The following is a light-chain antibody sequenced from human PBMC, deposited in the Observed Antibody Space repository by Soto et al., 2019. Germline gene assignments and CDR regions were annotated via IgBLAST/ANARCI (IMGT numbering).Light chain of an antibody. V-gene: IGLV2-11*01. J-gene: IGLJ1*01. Sequence: QSALTQPRSVSGSPGQSVTISCTGTSSDVGAYNYVSWYQQHPGKAPKSMIYDVSKRPSGVPDRFSGSKSGNTASLTISGLQAEDEADYYCCSYAGTXSYVFGTGTK. CDR1: SSDVGAYNY. CDR3: CSYAGTXSYV. CDR2: DVS.